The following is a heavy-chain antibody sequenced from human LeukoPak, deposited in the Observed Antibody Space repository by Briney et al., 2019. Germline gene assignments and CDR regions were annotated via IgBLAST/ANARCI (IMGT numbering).Heavy chain of an antibody. D-gene: IGHD3-10*01. CDR2: ISYDGSNK. V-gene: IGHV3-30*18. CDR3: AKAGSMVRGVILYYYYYMDV. J-gene: IGHJ6*03. Sequence: GGSLRLSCAASGFTFSSYGMHWVRQAPGKGLEWVAVISYDGSNKYYADSVKGRFTISRDNSKNMLYLQMNSLRAEDTAVYYCAKAGSMVRGVILYYYYYMDVWGKGTTVTVSS. CDR1: GFTFSSYG.